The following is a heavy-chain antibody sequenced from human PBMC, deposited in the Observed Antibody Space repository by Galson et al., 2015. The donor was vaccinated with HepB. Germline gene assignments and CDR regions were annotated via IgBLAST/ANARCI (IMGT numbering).Heavy chain of an antibody. CDR2: ITTNSSYI. CDR3: AKAGCSGAGCYLRYSWIDS. Sequence: SLRLSCAASGFTFSAYDMYWVRQAPGKGLEWVSSITTNSSYIYYADSMRGRFTISRDNAKNSLFLQMDSLRAEDTAVYYCAKAGCSGAGCYLRYSWIDSWGQGTLVTVSS. V-gene: IGHV3-21*06. D-gene: IGHD2-2*01. J-gene: IGHJ5*01. CDR1: GFTFSAYD.